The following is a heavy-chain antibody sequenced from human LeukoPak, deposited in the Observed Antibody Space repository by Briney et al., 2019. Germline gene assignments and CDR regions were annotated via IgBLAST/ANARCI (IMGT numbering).Heavy chain of an antibody. CDR3: ARDGPYYYDSSGYYFY. D-gene: IGHD3-22*01. V-gene: IGHV3-7*03. Sequence: GGSLRPSCAASGFTFSSYWMSWVRQAPGKGLEWVANIKQDGSEKYYVDSVKGRFTISRDNAKNSLYLQMNSLRAEDTAVYYCARDGPYYYDSSGYYFYWGQGTLVTVSS. CDR1: GFTFSSYW. CDR2: IKQDGSEK. J-gene: IGHJ4*02.